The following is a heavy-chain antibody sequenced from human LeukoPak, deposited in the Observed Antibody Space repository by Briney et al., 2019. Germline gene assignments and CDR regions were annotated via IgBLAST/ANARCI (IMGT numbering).Heavy chain of an antibody. CDR3: ARADKTFYSDTSGYFY. CDR2: ISAYNGNT. D-gene: IGHD3-22*01. V-gene: IGHV1-18*01. CDR1: GYTFTRYG. Sequence: ATVKVSCKASGYTFTRYGISWVRQAPGQGLEWMGWISAYNGNTNYAQRLQGRVTVTTDTSTSTASMELRSLRSDDTAVYYCARADKTFYSDTSGYFYWGQGTLVTV. J-gene: IGHJ4*02.